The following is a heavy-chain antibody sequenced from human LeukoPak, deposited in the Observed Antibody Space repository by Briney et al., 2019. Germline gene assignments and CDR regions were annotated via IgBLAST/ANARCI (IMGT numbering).Heavy chain of an antibody. D-gene: IGHD3-22*01. J-gene: IGHJ4*02. CDR1: GFTFSSYS. CDR2: ISGSGGST. Sequence: GGSLRLSCAASGFTFSSYSMNWVRQAPGKGLEWVSAISGSGGSTYYADSVKGRFTISRDNSRNTLYLQMDSLRAEDTAVYYCAKDYHYYDSSGYSHPLDYWGQGTLVTVSS. CDR3: AKDYHYYDSSGYSHPLDY. V-gene: IGHV3-23*01.